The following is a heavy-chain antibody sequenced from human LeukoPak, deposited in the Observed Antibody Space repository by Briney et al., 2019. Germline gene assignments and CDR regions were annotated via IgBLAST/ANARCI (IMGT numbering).Heavy chain of an antibody. CDR3: AREWNGNYFDY. D-gene: IGHD1-1*01. CDR2: VHYSGST. V-gene: IGHV4-59*12. Sequence: SETLSLTCTVSGGSISSYYWNWIRQSPGKGPEWVGYVHYSGSTYYSPSLQSRVTISVDTSKNQFSLKLSSVTAADTAVYYCAREWNGNYFDYWGQGTLVTVSS. J-gene: IGHJ4*02. CDR1: GGSISSYY.